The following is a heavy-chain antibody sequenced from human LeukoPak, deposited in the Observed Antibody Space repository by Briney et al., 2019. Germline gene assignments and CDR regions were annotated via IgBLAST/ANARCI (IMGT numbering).Heavy chain of an antibody. V-gene: IGHV3-13*01. Sequence: GGSLRLSCAASGFTFNIYDMHWVRHATGKGLEWVSHIGTGTDTHYSDSVKGRFTISRENAKNSLYLQMNSLRAGDTAVYYCARDRRADYGRNDDAFDIWGQGTVVTVSS. CDR2: IGTGTDT. CDR3: ARDRRADYGRNDDAFDI. J-gene: IGHJ3*02. D-gene: IGHD4-17*01. CDR1: GFTFNIYD.